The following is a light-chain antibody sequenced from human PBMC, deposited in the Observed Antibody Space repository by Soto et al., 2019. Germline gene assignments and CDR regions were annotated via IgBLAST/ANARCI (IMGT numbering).Light chain of an antibody. V-gene: IGLV2-23*01. CDR2: DGD. Sequence: QSALTQPASVSGSPGQSITISCTGTSSDIGGYDFVSWYQQHPAKAPRLMIYDGDKRPSGVSSRFSASKSGNTASLTISGLQADDEANYYCCSYAGYSNVVFGGGTKVTVL. J-gene: IGLJ2*01. CDR3: CSYAGYSNVV. CDR1: SSDIGGYDF.